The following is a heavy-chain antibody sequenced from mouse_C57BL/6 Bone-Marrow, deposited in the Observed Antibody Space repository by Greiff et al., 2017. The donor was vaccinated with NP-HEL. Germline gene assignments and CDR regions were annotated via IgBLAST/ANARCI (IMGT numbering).Heavy chain of an antibody. D-gene: IGHD1-1*01. Sequence: QVQLQQSGPELVKPGASVKISCKASGYAFSSSWMNWVKQRPGKGLEWIGRIYPGDGDTNYNGKFKGKATLTADKSSSTAYMQLSSLTSEDSAVYFCAPNYYGSTWFAYWGQGTLVTVSA. J-gene: IGHJ3*01. CDR3: APNYYGSTWFAY. CDR1: GYAFSSSW. V-gene: IGHV1-82*01. CDR2: IYPGDGDT.